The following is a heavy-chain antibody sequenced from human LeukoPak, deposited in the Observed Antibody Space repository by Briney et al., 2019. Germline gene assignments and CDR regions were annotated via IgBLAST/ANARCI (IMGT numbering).Heavy chain of an antibody. J-gene: IGHJ6*04. CDR3: AELGITMIGGV. D-gene: IGHD3-10*02. CDR2: IDHSGST. V-gene: IGHV4-34*01. Sequence: SETLSLTCAVYGGSFSGYYWSWIRQPPGKGLEWIGEIDHSGSTNYNPSLKSRVTISVDTSKNQFSLKLSSVTAADTAVYYCAELGITMIGGVWGKGTTVTISS. CDR1: GGSFSGYY.